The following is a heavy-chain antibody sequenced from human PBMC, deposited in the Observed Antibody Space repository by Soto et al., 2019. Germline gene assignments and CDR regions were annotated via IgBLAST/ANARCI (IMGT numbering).Heavy chain of an antibody. Sequence: SVKVSCKASGGTFSSYTISWVRQAPGQGLEWMGRIIPILGIANYAQKFQGRVTITADKSTSTAYMELSSLRSEDTAVYYCARDTYYYDSSGSSGGAFDSWGQGTMVTVSS. CDR2: IIPILGIA. CDR3: ARDTYYYDSSGSSGGAFDS. V-gene: IGHV1-69*04. J-gene: IGHJ3*02. D-gene: IGHD3-22*01. CDR1: GGTFSSYT.